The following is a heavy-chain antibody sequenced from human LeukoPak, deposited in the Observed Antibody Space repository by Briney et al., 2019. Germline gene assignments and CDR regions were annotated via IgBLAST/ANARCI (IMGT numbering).Heavy chain of an antibody. Sequence: GGSLRLSCAISGFSVSNYYMSWVRQAPGKGLEWVSLIRDSGETFYADSVKGRFTISRDNSKNTMYLQMNWLRVEDTAVYLCARDRAATQDWVEFDPWGQGTLVTVSS. V-gene: IGHV3-66*03. CDR2: IRDSGET. D-gene: IGHD2-15*01. J-gene: IGHJ5*02. CDR3: ARDRAATQDWVEFDP. CDR1: GFSVSNYY.